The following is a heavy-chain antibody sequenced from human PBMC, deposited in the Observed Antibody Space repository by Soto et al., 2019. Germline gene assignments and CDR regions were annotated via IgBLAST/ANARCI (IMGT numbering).Heavy chain of an antibody. CDR3: AMQPLVATMADNFDY. CDR2: IFYSGNT. D-gene: IGHD5-12*01. J-gene: IGHJ4*02. Sequence: QVQLQESGPGLVKPSDTLSLTCAVSGYSISNSNWWGWIRQPPGKGLEWIGYIFYSGNTYYNPSLKSRVTMSADPSKNQFSLKLSSVTAVDTAVYYCAMQPLVATMADNFDYWGQGTLVTVSS. CDR1: GYSISNSNW. V-gene: IGHV4-28*01.